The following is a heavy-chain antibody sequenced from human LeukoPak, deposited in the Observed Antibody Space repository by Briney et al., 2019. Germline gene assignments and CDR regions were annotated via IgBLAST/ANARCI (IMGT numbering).Heavy chain of an antibody. CDR1: GGSFSGYY. V-gene: IGHV4-34*01. CDR3: AGAFFGAAAGTLFDY. Sequence: SETLSLTCAVYGGSFSGYYWSWIRQPPGKGLEWIGEINHSGSTNYNPSPKSRVSISVDTSKNQFSLTLSFVTAADTAVYYCAGAFFGAAAGTLFDYWGQGTLVTVSS. D-gene: IGHD6-13*01. J-gene: IGHJ4*02. CDR2: INHSGST.